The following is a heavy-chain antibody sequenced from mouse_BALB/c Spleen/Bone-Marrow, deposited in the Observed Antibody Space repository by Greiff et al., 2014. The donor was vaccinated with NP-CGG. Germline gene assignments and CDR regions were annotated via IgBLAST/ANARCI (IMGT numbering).Heavy chain of an antibody. CDR1: GYTFTDYE. D-gene: IGHD2-1*01. J-gene: IGHJ3*01. CDR2: IDPETGGT. Sequence: QVQLQQSGAELVRPGASVTLSCKASGYTFTDYEMHWVKQTPVHGLEWIGAIDPETGGTAYNQKFKGKATLTADKSSSTAYMELRSLTSEDSAFYYCTRWDGNYGWFAYWGQGTLVTVSA. V-gene: IGHV1-15*01. CDR3: TRWDGNYGWFAY.